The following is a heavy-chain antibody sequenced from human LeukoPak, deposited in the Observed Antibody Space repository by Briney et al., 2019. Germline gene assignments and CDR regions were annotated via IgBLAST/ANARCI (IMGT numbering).Heavy chain of an antibody. CDR3: ATEGQYYDSSGYPTWTFDS. Sequence: PGGSLRLSCAASGFTVSSSYMSSVRQAPGKGLEWVSVIYSGGSTFYADSVKGRFTISRDNSKNTLYLQMNSLRAEDTAVYYCATEGQYYDSSGYPTWTFDSWGQGTLVTVSS. V-gene: IGHV3-66*02. J-gene: IGHJ4*02. CDR1: GFTVSSSY. CDR2: IYSGGST. D-gene: IGHD3-22*01.